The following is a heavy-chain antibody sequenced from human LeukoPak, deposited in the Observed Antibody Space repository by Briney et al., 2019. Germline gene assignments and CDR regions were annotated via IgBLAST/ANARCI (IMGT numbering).Heavy chain of an antibody. CDR1: GGSINSYC. CDR2: IYYSGSP. V-gene: IGHV4-59*01. CDR3: ASRDGGKWELSSYNWFDP. J-gene: IGHJ5*02. D-gene: IGHD1-26*01. Sequence: SETLSLTCTVSGGSINSYCWSWIRQPPGKGLEWIGDIYYSGSPDYSPSLKSRVTISVATSKTQFSLKMSSVTAADTAVYYCASRDGGKWELSSYNWFDPWGQGTLVTVSS.